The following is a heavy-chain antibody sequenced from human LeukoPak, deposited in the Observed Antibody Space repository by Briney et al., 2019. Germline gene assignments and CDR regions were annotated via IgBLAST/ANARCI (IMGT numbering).Heavy chain of an antibody. Sequence: PGGTLRLSCTVSGFTFGDYTMSWVHQAPGKGLEWVGFIRSEAYGGTTEYAASVKGRFTISRDDYKSIAYLQMNSLKTEDTAMYYCARDGCGSTSCYPVFDFWGQRTLVTVSS. CDR2: IRSEAYGGTT. J-gene: IGHJ4*02. CDR3: ARDGCGSTSCYPVFDF. D-gene: IGHD2-2*01. CDR1: GFTFGDYT. V-gene: IGHV3-49*04.